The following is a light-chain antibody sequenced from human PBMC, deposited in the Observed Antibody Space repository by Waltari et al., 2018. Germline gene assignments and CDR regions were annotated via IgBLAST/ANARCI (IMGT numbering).Light chain of an antibody. CDR1: SSAVGGYNY. CDR3: SSYTRTNTWV. Sequence: QSALTQPASVSGSPGQSITIPCTGTSSAVGGYNYVSWYQQSPGKAPKLMIYDVTDRPSGVSNRFSGSKSGNTASLTISGLQAEDEADYYCSSYTRTNTWVFGGGTKLTVL. J-gene: IGLJ3*02. CDR2: DVT. V-gene: IGLV2-14*03.